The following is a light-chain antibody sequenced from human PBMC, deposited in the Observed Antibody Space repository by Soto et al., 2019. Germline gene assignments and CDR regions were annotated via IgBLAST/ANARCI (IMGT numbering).Light chain of an antibody. V-gene: IGKV3-20*01. CDR3: QQYGSSPRT. CDR2: DAS. J-gene: IGKJ1*01. Sequence: EIVLTQSPGTLSLSPGQRATLSCRASQSVSSNFLAWYQQKPGQAPRLLIFDASNRATGIPDRFSGSGSGTDFTLTISRLEPEDFAVYYCQQYGSSPRTFGQGTKWISN. CDR1: QSVSSNF.